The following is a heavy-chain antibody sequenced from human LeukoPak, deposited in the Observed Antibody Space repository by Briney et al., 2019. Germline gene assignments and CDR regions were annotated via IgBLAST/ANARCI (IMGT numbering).Heavy chain of an antibody. J-gene: IGHJ4*02. CDR2: IYYTGRT. CDR3: ARDSYFGESSFDY. V-gene: IGHV4-59*11. D-gene: IGHD3-10*01. Sequence: SETLSLTCTVSGGSISSHYWSWIRQPPGKGLEWIGYIYYTGRTNYNPSLKSRVTISKDTSKNQFSLKVSSVTAADTAVYYCARDSYFGESSFDYWGQGTLVTVSS. CDR1: GGSISSHY.